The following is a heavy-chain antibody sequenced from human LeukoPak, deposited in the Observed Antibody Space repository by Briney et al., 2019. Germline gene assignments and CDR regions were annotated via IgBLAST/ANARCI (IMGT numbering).Heavy chain of an antibody. CDR1: GFTFSSYS. D-gene: IGHD2-15*01. CDR3: AKHSIDCSGGSCYPLRAFDI. Sequence: PGGSLRLSCVVSGFTFSSYSMSWVRQAPGKGLGWVSAISGSGGSTYYADSVKGRFTIPRDNSKNTLYLQMNSLRAEDTAVYYCAKHSIDCSGGSCYPLRAFDIWGQGTMVTVSS. CDR2: ISGSGGST. V-gene: IGHV3-23*01. J-gene: IGHJ3*02.